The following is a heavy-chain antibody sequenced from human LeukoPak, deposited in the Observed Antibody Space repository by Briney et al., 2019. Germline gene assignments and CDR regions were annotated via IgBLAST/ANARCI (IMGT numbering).Heavy chain of an antibody. CDR1: GFTFSSYA. CDR3: AKSLLTTVTTLFDY. CDR2: ISGSGGST. Sequence: GGSLRLSCAASGFTFSSYAMSWVRQAPGEGLEWVSAISGSGGSTYYADSVKGRFTISRDNSKNTLYLQMNGLRAEDTAVYYCAKSLLTTVTTLFDYWGQGTLVTVSS. J-gene: IGHJ4*02. D-gene: IGHD4-17*01. V-gene: IGHV3-23*01.